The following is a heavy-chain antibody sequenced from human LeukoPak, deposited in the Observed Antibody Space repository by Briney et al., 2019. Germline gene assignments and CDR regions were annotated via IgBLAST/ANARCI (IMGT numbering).Heavy chain of an antibody. CDR1: GGSISGYY. D-gene: IGHD3-22*01. CDR3: ARLSHDGSGYRPDF. Sequence: SETLSLTCTVSGGSISGYYWIWFRQPPGKGLEWIVWIFYSGITNYNPSLKSRVTISLDTSKTQFSLRLSSVSAADTAVYYCARLSHDGSGYRPDFWGQGTLVTVSS. J-gene: IGHJ4*02. V-gene: IGHV4-59*08. CDR2: IFYSGIT.